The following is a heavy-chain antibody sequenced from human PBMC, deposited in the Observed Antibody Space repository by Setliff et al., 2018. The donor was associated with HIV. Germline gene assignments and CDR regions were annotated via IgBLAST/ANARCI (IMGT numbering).Heavy chain of an antibody. J-gene: IGHJ3*02. CDR3: ARDLLGDPDAFDI. D-gene: IGHD3-16*01. CDR2: INTNTGNP. CDR1: GYTFTDYF. V-gene: IGHV7-4-1*02. Sequence: ASVKVSCKASGYTFTDYFMHWVRQAPGQGLEWMGWINTNTGNPTYAQGFTGRFVFSLDTSVSTTYLQISSLKAEDTAVYYCARDLLGDPDAFDIWGQGTQVTVSS.